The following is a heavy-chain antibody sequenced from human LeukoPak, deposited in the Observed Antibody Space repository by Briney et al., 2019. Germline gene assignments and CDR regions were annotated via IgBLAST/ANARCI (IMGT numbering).Heavy chain of an antibody. D-gene: IGHD1-14*01. Sequence: GASVKVSCKASGYTFTSYGISWVRQAPGQGLEWMGWSSAYNGNTNYAQKLQGRVTMTTDTSTSTAYMELRSLRSDDTAVYYCARARRGSAPYYYYYMDVWGKGTTVTVSS. CDR2: SSAYNGNT. CDR1: GYTFTSYG. V-gene: IGHV1-18*01. CDR3: ARARRGSAPYYYYYMDV. J-gene: IGHJ6*03.